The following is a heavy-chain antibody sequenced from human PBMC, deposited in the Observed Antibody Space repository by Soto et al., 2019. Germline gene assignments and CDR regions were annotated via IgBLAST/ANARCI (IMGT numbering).Heavy chain of an antibody. CDR3: ARSPGWTRYCYYYMDV. V-gene: IGHV6-1*01. D-gene: IGHD1-1*01. J-gene: IGHJ6*03. CDR1: GDSVSRNTTT. CDR2: TYHRSKWYN. Sequence: SQTLSLTCAISGDSVSRNTTTWNWIRQSPSRGLEWLGRTYHRSKWYNDYAVSMKSRITINPDTSKNQFSLQLSSVTPEDTAVYYCARSPGWTRYCYYYMDVWGKGTTVTVSS.